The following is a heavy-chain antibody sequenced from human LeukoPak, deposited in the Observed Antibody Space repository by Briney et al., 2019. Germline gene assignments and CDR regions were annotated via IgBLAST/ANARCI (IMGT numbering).Heavy chain of an antibody. D-gene: IGHD1/OR15-1a*01. CDR2: IIPIFGTA. Sequence: VNVSCKASGGTFSTYAISWVGQAPGQGLGWMGGIIPIFGTANYAQKFQGRVTITTDESTSTAYMEFSSLRSEDTAVYYCAIEEQYYFDYWAQGTVVSVFS. CDR3: AIEEQYYFDY. CDR1: GGTFSTYA. V-gene: IGHV1-69*05. J-gene: IGHJ4*02.